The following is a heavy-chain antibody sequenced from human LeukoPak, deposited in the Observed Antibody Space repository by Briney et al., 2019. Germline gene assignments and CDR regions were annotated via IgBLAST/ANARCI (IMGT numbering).Heavy chain of an antibody. CDR2: ISAYNGNT. V-gene: IGHV1-18*01. J-gene: IGHJ4*02. CDR3: ARAGTAMAYFDY. CDR1: GGTFSSYA. Sequence: ASVKVSCKASGGTFSSYAISWVRQAPGQGIEGMGWISAYNGNTNYAQKLQGRVTMTTDTSTSTAYMELRSLRSDDTAVYYCARAGTAMAYFDYWGQGTLVTVSS. D-gene: IGHD5-18*01.